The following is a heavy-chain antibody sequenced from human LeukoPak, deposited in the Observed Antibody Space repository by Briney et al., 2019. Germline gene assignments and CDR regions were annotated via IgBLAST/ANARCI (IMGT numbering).Heavy chain of an antibody. CDR3: ARPHSTGWYYFDD. CDR2: IHPGDSDT. Sequence: GESLKISCKGSGYSFTSYWIGWVRQMPGKGLQWMGIIHPGDSDTRYNPSFQGQVTISADKSISTAYLQWDSLKASDTAMYYCARPHSTGWYYFDDWGQGTLVTVSS. J-gene: IGHJ4*02. D-gene: IGHD6-19*01. CDR1: GYSFTSYW. V-gene: IGHV5-51*01.